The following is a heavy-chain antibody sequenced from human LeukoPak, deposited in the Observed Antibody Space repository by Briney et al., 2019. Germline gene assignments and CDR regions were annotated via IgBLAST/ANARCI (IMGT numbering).Heavy chain of an antibody. CDR2: INHSGST. Sequence: SETLSLTCAVYGGSFSGYYWSWIRQPPGKGVEWIGEINHSGSTNYNPSLKSRVTISVDTSKNQFSLKLSSVTAADTAVYYCARGFSGYCSSTSCYMMGYYFDYWGQGTLVTVSS. D-gene: IGHD2-2*02. CDR3: ARGFSGYCSSTSCYMMGYYFDY. J-gene: IGHJ4*02. V-gene: IGHV4-34*01. CDR1: GGSFSGYY.